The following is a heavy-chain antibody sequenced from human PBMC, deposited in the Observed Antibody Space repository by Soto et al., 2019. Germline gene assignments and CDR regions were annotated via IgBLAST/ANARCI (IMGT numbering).Heavy chain of an antibody. J-gene: IGHJ5*02. CDR3: ARARPLLWLGELLSSAPGLDP. D-gene: IGHD3-10*01. V-gene: IGHV4-34*01. CDR1: GGSFSGYY. Sequence: SETLSLTCAVYGGSFSGYYWSWIRQPPGKGLEWIGEINHSGSTNYNPSLKSRVTISVDTSKNQFSLKLSSVTAADTAVYYCARARPLLWLGELLSSAPGLDPWGQGTLVTVSS. CDR2: INHSGST.